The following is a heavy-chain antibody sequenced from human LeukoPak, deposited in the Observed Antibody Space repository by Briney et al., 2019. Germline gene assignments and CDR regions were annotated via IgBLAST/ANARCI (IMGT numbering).Heavy chain of an antibody. V-gene: IGHV1-69*13. Sequence: GASVKVSCKASGGTFSSYSISWVRQAPGQGLEWMGGIIPIFGTANYAQKFQGRVTITADESTSTAYMELSSLRSDDTAVYYCARDCSSTSCHSVYWGQGTLVTVSS. D-gene: IGHD2-2*01. J-gene: IGHJ4*02. CDR3: ARDCSSTSCHSVY. CDR1: GGTFSSYS. CDR2: IIPIFGTA.